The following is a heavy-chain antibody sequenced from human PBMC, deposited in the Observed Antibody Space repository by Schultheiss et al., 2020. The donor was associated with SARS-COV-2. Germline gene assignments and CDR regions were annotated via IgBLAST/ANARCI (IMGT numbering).Heavy chain of an antibody. J-gene: IGHJ6*02. CDR1: GGSISSYY. Sequence: SQTLSLTCTVSGGSISSYYWSWIRQPPGKGLEWIGYIYYSGSTNYNPSLKSRVTISVDKSKNQFSLKLSSVTAADTAVYYCARGSGWYRDYYYGMDVWGQGTTVTVSS. CDR3: ARGSGWYRDYYYGMDV. V-gene: IGHV4-59*12. D-gene: IGHD6-19*01. CDR2: IYYSGST.